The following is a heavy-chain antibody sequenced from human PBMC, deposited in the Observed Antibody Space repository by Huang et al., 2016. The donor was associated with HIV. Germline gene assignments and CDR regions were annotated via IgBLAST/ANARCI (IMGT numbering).Heavy chain of an antibody. D-gene: IGHD3-10*01. V-gene: IGHV3-74*01. Sequence: EVQLVESGGGLVQPGGSLRLSCAASGFTFSSYWMHWVRQVPGKGRGWGAHIKSDGSSTSYADSVKGRFTISRDNAKNTLYLQMNSLRAEDTAVYYCARGSRQGKYYYGSGTAYWGQGTLVTVSS. CDR1: GFTFSSYW. CDR2: IKSDGSST. J-gene: IGHJ4*02. CDR3: ARGSRQGKYYYGSGTAY.